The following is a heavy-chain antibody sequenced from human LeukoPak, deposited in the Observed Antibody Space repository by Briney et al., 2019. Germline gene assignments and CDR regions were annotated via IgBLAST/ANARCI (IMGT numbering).Heavy chain of an antibody. CDR1: GGTFRSYA. V-gene: IGHV1-69*01. CDR2: IIPIFGTA. D-gene: IGHD6-19*01. Sequence: SVKVSCKASGGTFRSYAISWVRQAPGQGLEWMGGIIPIFGTANYAQKFQGRVTITADESTSTAYMELSSLRSEDTAVYYCARVAGSGWSLTHFDYWGQGTLVTVSS. CDR3: ARVAGSGWSLTHFDY. J-gene: IGHJ4*02.